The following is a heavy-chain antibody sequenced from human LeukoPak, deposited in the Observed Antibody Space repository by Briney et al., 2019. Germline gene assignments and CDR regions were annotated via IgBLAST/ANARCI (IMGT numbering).Heavy chain of an antibody. Sequence: VASVKVSCKASGYTFTRYYMHWVRQAPGQGLEWMGWINPNSGGTNYAQKFQGRVTMTRDTSISTAYMDLSRLRSDDTAVYYCARGRGVVTARYPRYSYAFDIWGQGTMVTVSS. V-gene: IGHV1-2*02. CDR1: GYTFTRYY. CDR2: INPNSGGT. CDR3: ARGRGVVTARYPRYSYAFDI. J-gene: IGHJ3*02. D-gene: IGHD2-21*02.